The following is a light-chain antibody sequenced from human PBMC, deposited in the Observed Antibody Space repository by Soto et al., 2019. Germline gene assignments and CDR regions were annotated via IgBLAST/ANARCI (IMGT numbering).Light chain of an antibody. J-gene: IGLJ2*01. CDR1: SSNIGSNT. V-gene: IGLV1-44*01. CDR2: SNN. CDR3: ATWDDSLNGHVV. Sequence: QAVVTQPPSASGTPGQRVTISCSGSSSNIGSNTVNWYQHLPGTAPKLLIYSNNQRPSGVPDRFSGSKSGTSASLAISGLQSEYEAYYYCATWDDSLNGHVVFGGGTKLTVL.